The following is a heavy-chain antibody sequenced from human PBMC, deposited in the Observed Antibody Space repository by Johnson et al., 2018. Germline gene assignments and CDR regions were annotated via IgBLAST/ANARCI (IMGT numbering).Heavy chain of an antibody. J-gene: IGHJ6*02. V-gene: IGHV3-33*01. CDR1: GFTFSSYG. CDR2: IWYDGSNK. CDR3: GGRTRGSGNGMDV. D-gene: IGHD3-10*01. Sequence: VQLVESGGGVVQPGRSLRLSCAASGFTFSSYGMHWVRQAPGKGLEWVAVIWYDGSNKYYADSVKGRFTISRDNSKNTLYLQMNSLGAEDTAVYYCGGRTRGSGNGMDVWGQGTTVTVSS.